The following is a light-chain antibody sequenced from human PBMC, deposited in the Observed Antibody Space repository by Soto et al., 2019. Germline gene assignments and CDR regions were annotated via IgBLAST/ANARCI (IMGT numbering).Light chain of an antibody. CDR2: DAS. J-gene: IGKJ1*01. CDR3: QQRSNWPRGT. Sequence: EIVMTQSPATLSLSPGERATLSCRAGQSVSSYLAWYQQKPGQAPRLLIYDASNRATGIPARFSGSGSGTDFTLTISSLEPEDFAVYYCQQRSNWPRGTFGQGTKVDIK. CDR1: QSVSSY. V-gene: IGKV3-11*01.